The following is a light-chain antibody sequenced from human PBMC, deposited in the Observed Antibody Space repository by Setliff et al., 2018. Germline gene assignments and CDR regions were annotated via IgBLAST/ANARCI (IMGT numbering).Light chain of an antibody. J-gene: IGLJ2*01. Sequence: LTQPRSVSGSPGQSVTISCTGTSSDVGIYNYVSWYQQHPGKAPKLMIYDVSKWPSGVPDRFSGSKSGNTASLTISGLQADDEADYYCCSYAGSYTVVFGGGTKVTVL. CDR2: DVS. V-gene: IGLV2-11*01. CDR3: CSYAGSYTVV. CDR1: SSDVGIYNY.